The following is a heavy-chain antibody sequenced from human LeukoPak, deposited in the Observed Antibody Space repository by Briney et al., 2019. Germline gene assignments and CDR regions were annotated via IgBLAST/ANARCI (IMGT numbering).Heavy chain of an antibody. CDR3: AKETLS. Sequence: PGGSLRLSCAASGFTFSDHDMDWVRQAPGKGLEWVSSISSSSSYIYYADSVKGRFTISRDNSKNTLYLQMNSLRAEDTAVYYCAKETLSWGQGTLVTVSS. V-gene: IGHV3-21*04. CDR2: ISSSSSYI. CDR1: GFTFSDHD. J-gene: IGHJ4*02.